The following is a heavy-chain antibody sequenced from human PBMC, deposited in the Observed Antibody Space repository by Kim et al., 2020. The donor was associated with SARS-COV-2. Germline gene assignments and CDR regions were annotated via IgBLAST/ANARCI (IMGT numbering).Heavy chain of an antibody. CDR2: IQSKTDGGTT. D-gene: IGHD3-22*01. V-gene: IGHV3-15*01. J-gene: IGHJ4*02. CDR1: GFTFSNAW. Sequence: GGSLRLSCAASGFTFSNAWMSWVRQAPGKGLEWVGRIQSKTDGGTTDYAAPVKGRFTISRDDSKNTLYLQMNSLKTEDTAVYYCTTDPPLDYDSPRAGYWGQGTLVTVSS. CDR3: TTDPPLDYDSPRAGY.